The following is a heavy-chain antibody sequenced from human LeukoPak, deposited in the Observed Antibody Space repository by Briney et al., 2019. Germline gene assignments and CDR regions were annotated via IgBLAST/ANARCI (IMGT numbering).Heavy chain of an antibody. CDR2: IYYSGST. CDR3: ARETSQKGAHYMDV. CDR1: GGSISSSSYY. Sequence: SETLSLTCTVSGGSISSSSYYWGWIRQPPGKGLEWIGSIYYSGSTYYNPSLKSRVTISVDTSKNQFSLKLSAVTAADTAVYYCARETSQKGAHYMDVWGKGTTVTISS. V-gene: IGHV4-39*07. J-gene: IGHJ6*03. D-gene: IGHD3-16*01.